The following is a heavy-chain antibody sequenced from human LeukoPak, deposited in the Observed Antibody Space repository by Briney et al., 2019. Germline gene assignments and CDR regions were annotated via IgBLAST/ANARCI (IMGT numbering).Heavy chain of an antibody. V-gene: IGHV3-30*04. D-gene: IGHD5-24*01. CDR2: ISYDGSNK. Sequence: PGGSLRLSCAASGFTFSSYAVHWVRQAPGKGLEWVVVISYDGSNKYYADSVKGRFTISRDNSKNTLYLQMNSLRAGDTAVYYCARGAARMVEMSTIISFEYCGHRAPGTVSS. J-gene: IGHJ4*03. CDR3: ARGAARMVEMSTIISFEY. CDR1: GFTFSSYA.